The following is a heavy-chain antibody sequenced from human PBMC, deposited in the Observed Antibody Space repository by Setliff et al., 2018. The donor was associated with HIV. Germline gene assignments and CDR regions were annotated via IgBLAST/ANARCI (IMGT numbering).Heavy chain of an antibody. CDR3: ARAGDCTEASCPKARFDP. Sequence: SETLSLTCAVYGGSFSGSYWSWIRQPPGKGLEWIGYIYYSGTAYYKPSLRSRVTISVDTSMNQFSLNLNSVTAADTAVYYCARAGDCTEASCPKARFDPWGPGILVTVYS. CDR1: GGSFSGSY. D-gene: IGHD2-8*02. J-gene: IGHJ5*02. V-gene: IGHV4-34*01. CDR2: IYYSGTA.